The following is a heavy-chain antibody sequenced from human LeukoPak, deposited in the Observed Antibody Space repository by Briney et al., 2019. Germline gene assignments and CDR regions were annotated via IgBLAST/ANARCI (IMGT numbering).Heavy chain of an antibody. V-gene: IGHV1-18*01. CDR1: GYTFSSYG. Sequence: GAPVKVSCKASGYTFSSYGISWVRQAPGQGLEWMGWISVHNGNPEYAQKFQGRVIMTTDTFTSTAYMELRSLRSDDTAVYYCARDQYDSVWGSHRPYFDYWGQGTLVTVSS. D-gene: IGHD3-16*02. J-gene: IGHJ4*02. CDR3: ARDQYDSVWGSHRPYFDY. CDR2: ISVHNGNP.